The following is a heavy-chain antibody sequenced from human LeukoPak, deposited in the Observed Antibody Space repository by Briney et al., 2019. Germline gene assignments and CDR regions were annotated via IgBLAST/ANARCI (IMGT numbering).Heavy chain of an antibody. J-gene: IGHJ4*02. CDR3: ARVGSRSAAGMYYFDY. CDR1: GFTFSDYY. Sequence: GGSLRLSCAASGFTFSDYYMSWIRQAPGKGLEWVSYISSSGITTYYADSVKGRFTISRDNAKNTLYLQMNSLRAEDTAVYYCARVGSRSAAGMYYFDYWGQGTLVTVSS. V-gene: IGHV3-11*01. D-gene: IGHD6-13*01. CDR2: ISSSGITT.